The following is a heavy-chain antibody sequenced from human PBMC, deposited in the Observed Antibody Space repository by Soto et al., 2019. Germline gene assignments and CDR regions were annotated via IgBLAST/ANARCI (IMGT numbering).Heavy chain of an antibody. D-gene: IGHD3-10*01. Sequence: PGGSLRLSCAASGFTFSSYAMHWVRQAPGKGLEWVAVISYDGSNKYYADSAKGRFTISRDNSKNTLYLQMSSLRAEDTAVYYCVKGGGLGSYGAFDIWGQGTMVTVSS. CDR2: ISYDGSNK. CDR3: VKGGGLGSYGAFDI. V-gene: IGHV3-30*14. J-gene: IGHJ3*02. CDR1: GFTFSSYA.